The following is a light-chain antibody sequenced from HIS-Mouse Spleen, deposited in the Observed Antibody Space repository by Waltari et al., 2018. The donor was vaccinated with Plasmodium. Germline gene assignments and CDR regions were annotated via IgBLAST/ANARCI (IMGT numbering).Light chain of an antibody. CDR1: QDISNY. V-gene: IGKV1-33*01. J-gene: IGKJ3*01. CDR3: QQYDNLFT. Sequence: DHQMTQSPSSLSASVGDRVPITCQASQDISNYLNWYQQKPGKAPKLLIYDASNLETGVPSRFSGSGSGTDFTFTISSLQPEDIATYYCQQYDNLFTFGPGTKVDIK. CDR2: DAS.